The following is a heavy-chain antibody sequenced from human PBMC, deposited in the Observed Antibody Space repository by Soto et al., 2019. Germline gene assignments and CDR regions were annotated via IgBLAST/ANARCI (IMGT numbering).Heavy chain of an antibody. CDR1: GYTFTTYG. V-gene: IGHV1-18*01. D-gene: IGHD3-16*01. CDR2: ISGYNGHT. CDR3: AREGEMPYYYYGLDV. J-gene: IGHJ6*02. Sequence: QVQLVQSGAEVRKPGASVKVSCKASGYTFTTYGISWVRQAPGQGLEWMGWISGYNGHTKYAQKFQGRVTXTLGXSXCTVYMDLRSLRSDDTAVYYCAREGEMPYYYYGLDVWGQGTTVTVSS.